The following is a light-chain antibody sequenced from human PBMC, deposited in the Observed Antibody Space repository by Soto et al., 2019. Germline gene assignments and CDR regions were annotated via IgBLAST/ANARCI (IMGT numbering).Light chain of an antibody. V-gene: IGKV3D-15*01. CDR1: QSVNSR. CDR2: GAS. J-gene: IGKJ1*01. CDR3: QKYNRALET. Sequence: EIVVTQSRGTLALSPGERATLSCRASQSVNSRLAWYQHKPGQAPRLLISGASNRASGIPARCNGSGAGPDCTLTISSLQPGDVATDDCQKYNRALETFGQGTKVDIK.